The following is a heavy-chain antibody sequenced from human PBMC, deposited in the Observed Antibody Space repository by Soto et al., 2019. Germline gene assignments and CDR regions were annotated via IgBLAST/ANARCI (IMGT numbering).Heavy chain of an antibody. V-gene: IGHV3-33*01. CDR2: IWYDGSNK. Sequence: GGSLRLSCAASGSTFSSYGMHWVRQAPGKGLEWVAVIWYDGSNKYYADSVKGRFTISRDNSKNTLYLQMNSLRAEDTAVYYCARGGSYYYGSVDIWGQGTMVTVSS. D-gene: IGHD3-10*01. CDR1: GSTFSSYG. J-gene: IGHJ3*02. CDR3: ARGGSYYYGSVDI.